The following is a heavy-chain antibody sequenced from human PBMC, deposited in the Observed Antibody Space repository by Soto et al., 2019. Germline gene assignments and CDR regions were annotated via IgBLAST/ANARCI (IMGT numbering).Heavy chain of an antibody. CDR1: GFTFSSYA. J-gene: IGHJ3*02. V-gene: IGHV3-23*01. Sequence: GGSLRLSCAASGFTFSSYAMSWVRQAPGKGLEWVSAISVGSDTAYYADSVKGRFTISRDSSKNTLSLQMNSLRAEDTAVYYRTKGVFGYFDWPNDAFDIWGQGTMVTVSS. CDR3: TKGVFGYFDWPNDAFDI. CDR2: ISVGSDTA. D-gene: IGHD3-9*01.